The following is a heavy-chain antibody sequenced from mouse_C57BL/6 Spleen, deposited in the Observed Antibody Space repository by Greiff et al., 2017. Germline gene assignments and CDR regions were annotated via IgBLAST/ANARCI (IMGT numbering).Heavy chain of an antibody. J-gene: IGHJ2*01. CDR3: TAHDGYYVDFDY. CDR1: GFTFSNYW. Sequence: EVKVEESGGGLVQPGGSMKLSCVASGFTFSNYWMNWVRQSPEKGLEWVAQIRLKSDNYATHYAESVKGRFTISRDDSKSSVYLQMNNIRAEDTGIYYYTAHDGYYVDFDYWGQGTTLTVSS. V-gene: IGHV6-3*01. D-gene: IGHD2-3*01. CDR2: IRLKSDNYAT.